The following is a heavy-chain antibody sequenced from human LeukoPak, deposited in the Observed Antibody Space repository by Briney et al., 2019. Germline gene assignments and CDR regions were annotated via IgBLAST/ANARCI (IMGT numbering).Heavy chain of an antibody. J-gene: IGHJ4*02. V-gene: IGHV6-1*01. CDR1: GDSVSSNRAA. CDR3: ARDRPGGGDYNYFDY. Sequence: SQTLSLTFALSGDSVSSNRAAWNWIRQSPSRGLEWLGSTYYRSKWYTAYAVSVKSRIAINTDTSKNQLSLQLNSVTPEDTAVYYCARDRPGGGDYNYFDYWGQGTQVTVSS. CDR2: TYYRSKWYT. D-gene: IGHD2-21*02.